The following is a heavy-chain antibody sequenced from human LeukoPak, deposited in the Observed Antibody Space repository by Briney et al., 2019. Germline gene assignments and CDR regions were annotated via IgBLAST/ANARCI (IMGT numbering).Heavy chain of an antibody. CDR3: ARRERGRRGGYFDY. J-gene: IGHJ4*02. V-gene: IGHV4-61*05. Sequence: PSETLSLTCTVSGGSISGSSYYWGWIRQPPGKGLEWIGYIYYSGSTNYNPSLKSRVTISVDTSKNQFSLKLSSVTAADTAVYYCARRERGRRGGYFDYWGQGTLVTVSS. CDR1: GGSISGSSYY. CDR2: IYYSGST. D-gene: IGHD1-26*01.